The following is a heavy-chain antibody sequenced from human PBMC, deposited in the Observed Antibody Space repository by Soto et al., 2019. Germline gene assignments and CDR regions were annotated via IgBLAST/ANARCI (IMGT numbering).Heavy chain of an antibody. CDR1: GYTFGAYG. CDR3: AREAHSTISVPNRYFNY. D-gene: IGHD2-2*01. J-gene: IGHJ4*02. CDR2: ISVYNGNT. V-gene: IGHV1-18*04. Sequence: GPGVMKPGASVKVSCEASGYTFGAYGISWVRQAPGQGLERMGWISVYNGNTNDAQKLQGRDAMTIDTSTRTAYMELWSLGPDVTAMYYCAREAHSTISVPNRYFNYGGQGTPVTVSS.